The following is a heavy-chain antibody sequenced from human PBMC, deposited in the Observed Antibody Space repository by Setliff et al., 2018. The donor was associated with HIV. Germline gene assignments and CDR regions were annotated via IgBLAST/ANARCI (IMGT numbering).Heavy chain of an antibody. D-gene: IGHD3-10*01. Sequence: GSLRLSCAASGFTFSDCSMNWVRQAPGKGLEWIAYIYYSGSTNYNPSLKSRVTISVDMSKNQFSLRLTSVTTADTAVYYCARSGYGFDIWGLGTMVTVSS. CDR1: GFTFSDCS. V-gene: IGHV4-59*01. J-gene: IGHJ3*02. CDR3: ARSGYGFDI. CDR2: IYYSGST.